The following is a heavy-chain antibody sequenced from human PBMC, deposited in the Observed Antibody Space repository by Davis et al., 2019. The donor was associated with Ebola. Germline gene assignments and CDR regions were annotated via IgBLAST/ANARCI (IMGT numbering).Heavy chain of an antibody. CDR1: GYTFTSYY. Sequence: ASVKVSCKASGYTFTSYYMHWVRQAPGQGLEWMGIINPSGGSTSYAQKFQGRVTMTRDTSTSTVYMELSSLRSEDTAVYYCARDPPTYDFWSGYPLYYYYYYMDVWGKGTTVTVSS. J-gene: IGHJ6*03. CDR3: ARDPPTYDFWSGYPLYYYYYYMDV. V-gene: IGHV1-46*01. CDR2: INPSGGST. D-gene: IGHD3-3*01.